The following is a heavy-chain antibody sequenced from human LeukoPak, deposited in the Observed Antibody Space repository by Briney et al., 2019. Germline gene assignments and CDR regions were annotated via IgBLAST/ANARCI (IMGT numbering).Heavy chain of an antibody. J-gene: IGHJ6*04. CDR2: ISSSSSYI. CDR3: ARDFRGGREPLDV. V-gene: IGHV3-21*01. CDR1: GFTFSSYA. D-gene: IGHD1-26*01. Sequence: KAGGSLRLSCAASGFTFSSYAMSWVRQAPGKGLEWVSSISSSSSYIYYADSVKGRFTISRDNAKNSLYLQMNSLRAEDTAVYYCARDFRGGREPLDVWGKGTTVTVSS.